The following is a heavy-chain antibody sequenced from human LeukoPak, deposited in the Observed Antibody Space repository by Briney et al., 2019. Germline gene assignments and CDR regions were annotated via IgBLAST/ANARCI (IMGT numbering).Heavy chain of an antibody. V-gene: IGHV4-59*01. CDR3: ARGERSFDY. J-gene: IGHJ4*02. CDR1: GGSISSYY. CDR2: IYYSGST. Sequence: PSETLSLTCTVSGGSISSYYWSWIRQPPGKGLEWIGYIYYSGSTNYNPSLKNRVTISIDMSRNQFSLKLSSVTAADTAVYYCARGERSFDYWGQGTLVTVSS. D-gene: IGHD1-1*01.